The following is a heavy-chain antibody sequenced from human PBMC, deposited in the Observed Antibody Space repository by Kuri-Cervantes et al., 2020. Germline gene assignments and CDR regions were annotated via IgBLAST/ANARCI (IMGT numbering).Heavy chain of an antibody. Sequence: GGSLRLSCAASGSTFSSYAMHWVRQAPGKGLEWVAVISYDGSNKYYADSVKGRFTISRDNSKNTLYLQMNSLRAEDTAVYYCARDSDRIVGATDFDYWGQGTLVTVSS. CDR2: ISYDGSNK. D-gene: IGHD1-26*01. CDR1: GSTFSSYA. J-gene: IGHJ4*02. CDR3: ARDSDRIVGATDFDY. V-gene: IGHV3-30-3*01.